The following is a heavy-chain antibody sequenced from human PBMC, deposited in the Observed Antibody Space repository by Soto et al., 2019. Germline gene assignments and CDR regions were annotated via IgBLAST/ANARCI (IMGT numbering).Heavy chain of an antibody. V-gene: IGHV4-39*01. J-gene: IGHJ4*02. CDR2: IYYSGST. Sequence: SETLSLTCTVSGGSISSSSYYWGWIRQPPGKGLEWIGSIYYSGSTYYNPSLKRRVTISVDTSKNQFSLKLRSVTAADTAVYYCARLQYCSSTSCDAYTYYFDYWGQGTLVTVSS. CDR1: GGSISSSSYY. D-gene: IGHD2-2*01. CDR3: ARLQYCSSTSCDAYTYYFDY.